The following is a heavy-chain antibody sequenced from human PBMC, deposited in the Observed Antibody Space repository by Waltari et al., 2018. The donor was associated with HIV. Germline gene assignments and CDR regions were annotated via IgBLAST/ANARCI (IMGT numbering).Heavy chain of an antibody. V-gene: IGHV4-59*01. D-gene: IGHD3-3*01. CDR3: ARGNYDFWSREDYGMDV. CDR2: IYYSGST. CDR1: GGSISSYS. J-gene: IGHJ6*02. Sequence: QVQLQESGPGLVKPSETLSLTCTVPGGSISSYSWSWIRQPPGKGLEWIGYIYYSGSTNYNPSLKSRVTISVDTSKNQFSLKLSSVTAADTAVYYCARGNYDFWSREDYGMDVWGQGTTVTVSS.